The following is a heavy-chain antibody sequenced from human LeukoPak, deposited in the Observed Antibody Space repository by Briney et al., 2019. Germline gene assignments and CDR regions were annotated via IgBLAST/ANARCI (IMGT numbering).Heavy chain of an antibody. CDR3: ARSLYYDFWSGPAAHLDY. CDR2: ISAYNGNT. Sequence: ASVKVSCKASGYTFTSYGISWVRQAPGQGLEWMGWISAYNGNTNYAQKLQGRVTMTTDTSTSTAYMELRSLRSDDTAVYYCARSLYYDFWSGPAAHLDYWGQGTLVTVSS. J-gene: IGHJ4*02. D-gene: IGHD3-3*01. CDR1: GYTFTSYG. V-gene: IGHV1-18*01.